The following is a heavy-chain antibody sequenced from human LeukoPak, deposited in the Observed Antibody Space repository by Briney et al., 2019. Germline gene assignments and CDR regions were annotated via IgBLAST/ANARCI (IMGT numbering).Heavy chain of an antibody. Sequence: SETLSLTCTVSGGSISSYYWSWIRQPAGKGLEWIGRIYTSGSTNYNPSLKSRVTMSVDTSKNQFSPKLSSVTAADTAVYYCATGGYYDSSGYYFLNYFDYWGQGTLVTVSS. CDR2: IYTSGST. CDR3: ATGGYYDSSGYYFLNYFDY. D-gene: IGHD3-22*01. V-gene: IGHV4-4*07. J-gene: IGHJ4*02. CDR1: GGSISSYY.